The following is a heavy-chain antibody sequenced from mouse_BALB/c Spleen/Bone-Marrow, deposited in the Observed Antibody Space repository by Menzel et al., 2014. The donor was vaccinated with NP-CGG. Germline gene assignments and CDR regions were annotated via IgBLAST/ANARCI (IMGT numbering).Heavy chain of an antibody. V-gene: IGHV1-87*01. Sequence: VQLQQFGAELARPGTSVKLSCKASGYTFTSYWMQWVKQRPGQGLEWIGAIYPGDGDTRYTQRFKGKATLTADKSSSTAYMQFSSLASEDSAVYYCARTYGNYGGADYWGQGTSVTVSS. D-gene: IGHD2-1*01. J-gene: IGHJ4*01. CDR1: GYTFTSYW. CDR3: ARTYGNYGGADY. CDR2: IYPGDGDT.